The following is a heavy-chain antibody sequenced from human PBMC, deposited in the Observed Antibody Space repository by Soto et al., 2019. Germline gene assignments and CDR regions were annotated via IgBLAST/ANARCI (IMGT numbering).Heavy chain of an antibody. CDR3: ARAPYQQWYGMDV. D-gene: IGHD6-19*01. CDR1: GFTVSSNY. V-gene: IGHV3-53*01. J-gene: IGHJ6*02. CDR2: IYSGGST. Sequence: GGSLRLSCAASGFTVSSNYMSWVRQAPGKGLEWVSVIYSGGSTYYADSVKGRFTISRDNAKNTLYLQMNSLRAEDTAVYYCARAPYQQWYGMDVWGQGTTVTVSS.